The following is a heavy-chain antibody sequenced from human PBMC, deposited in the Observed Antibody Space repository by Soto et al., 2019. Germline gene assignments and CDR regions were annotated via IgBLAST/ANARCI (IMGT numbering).Heavy chain of an antibody. CDR2: IIPILGIA. D-gene: IGHD3-22*01. CDR3: EGYYYDSSGYYSDSFGY. V-gene: IGHV1-69*02. CDR1: GGTFSSYT. Sequence: SVKVSCKASGGTFSSYTISWVRQAPGQGLEWMGRIIPILGIANYAQKFQGRVTITADKSTSTAYMELSSLRSEDTAVYYCEGYYYDSSGYYSDSFGYWGQGTLVTVSS. J-gene: IGHJ4*02.